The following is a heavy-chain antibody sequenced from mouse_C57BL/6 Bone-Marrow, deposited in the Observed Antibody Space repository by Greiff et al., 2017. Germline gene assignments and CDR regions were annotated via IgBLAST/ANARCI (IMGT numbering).Heavy chain of an antibody. CDR2: IDPNSGGT. CDR1: GYTFTSYW. J-gene: IGHJ4*01. CDR3: ARCSNYDLYAMDY. Sequence: VQLKQPGAELVKPGASVKLSCKASGYTFTSYWLHWVKQRPGRGLEWIGRIDPNSGGTKYNEKFKSKATLTVDKPSSTAYMQLSSLTAEDSAVYYCARCSNYDLYAMDYWGQGTSVTVSS. V-gene: IGHV1-72*01. D-gene: IGHD2-5*01.